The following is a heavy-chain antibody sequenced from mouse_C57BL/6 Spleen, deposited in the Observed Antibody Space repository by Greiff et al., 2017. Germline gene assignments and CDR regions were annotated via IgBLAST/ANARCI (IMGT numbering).Heavy chain of an antibody. CDR2: ISSGSSTI. CDR3: ARTYDYDGGIAY. D-gene: IGHD2-4*01. J-gene: IGHJ3*01. Sequence: EVKLMESGGGLVKPGGSLKLSCAASGFTFSDYGMHWVRQAPEKGLEWVAYISSGSSTIYYADTVKGRFTISRDNAKNTLFLQMTSLRSEDTAMYYCARTYDYDGGIAYWGQGTLVTVSA. CDR1: GFTFSDYG. V-gene: IGHV5-17*01.